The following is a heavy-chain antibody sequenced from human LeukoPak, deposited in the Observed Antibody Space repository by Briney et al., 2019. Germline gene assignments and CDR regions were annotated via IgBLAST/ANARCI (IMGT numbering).Heavy chain of an antibody. D-gene: IGHD2-21*01. CDR2: ISDSGST. CDR1: GGSITTYY. J-gene: IGHJ3*02. V-gene: IGHV4-59*08. Sequence: PSETLSLTCSVSGGSITTYYWSWIRQPPGKGLEWIAYISDSGSTKYRPSLRGRLSISMDKSKNTFSLKLTSVTAADTAVYYCARPDSHLSAFDIWGQGTKVTVS. CDR3: ARPDSHLSAFDI.